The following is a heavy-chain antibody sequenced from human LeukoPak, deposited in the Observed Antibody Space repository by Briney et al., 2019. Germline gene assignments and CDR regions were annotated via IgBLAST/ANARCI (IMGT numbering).Heavy chain of an antibody. J-gene: IGHJ4*02. D-gene: IGHD2-21*01. CDR1: GGTFSSYA. V-gene: IGHV1-69*05. Sequence: GASVKVSCKASGGTFSSYAISWVRQAPGQGLEWMGGIIPIFGTANYAQKFQGRVTITTDESTSTVYMELSSLRSEDTAVYYCARGNLWPHYFDYWGQGTLVTVSS. CDR2: IIPIFGTA. CDR3: ARGNLWPHYFDY.